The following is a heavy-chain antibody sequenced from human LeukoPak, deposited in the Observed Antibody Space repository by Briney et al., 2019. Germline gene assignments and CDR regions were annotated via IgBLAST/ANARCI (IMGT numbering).Heavy chain of an antibody. J-gene: IGHJ4*02. CDR2: IKSKTDGGTT. CDR1: GFTFSNAW. V-gene: IGHV3-15*01. Sequence: GGSLRLSCVASGFTFSNAWMSWVRQAPGKGLEWVGRIKSKTDGGTTDYAAPVKGRFTISRDDSKNTLYLQMNSLKTEDTAVYYCTSQTYYYDSSGYYYHDYWGQGTLVTVSS. D-gene: IGHD3-22*01. CDR3: TSQTYYYDSSGYYYHDY.